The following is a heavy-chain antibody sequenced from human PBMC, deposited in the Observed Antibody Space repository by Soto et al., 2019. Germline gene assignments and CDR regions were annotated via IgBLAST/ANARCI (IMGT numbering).Heavy chain of an antibody. J-gene: IGHJ4*02. CDR1: GYSIRSGYY. CDR2: IYHSGST. D-gene: IGHD3-16*02. V-gene: IGHV4-38-2*02. Sequence: PADTTSLRRAVCGYSIRSGYYCGWIRQPPGNGLEWIGSIYHSGSTYYNPSLKSRVTISVDTSKNQISLKLSSVTAADTAVYYCARDNPFPGYYDYVLGSYRYSSDYWGQRTLVIV. CDR3: ARDNPFPGYYDYVLGSYRYSSDY.